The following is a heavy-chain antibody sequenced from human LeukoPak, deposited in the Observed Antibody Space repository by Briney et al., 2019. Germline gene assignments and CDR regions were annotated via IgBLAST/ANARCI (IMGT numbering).Heavy chain of an antibody. CDR1: GFTVSSNY. V-gene: IGHV3-66*01. CDR2: IYRGGST. CDR3: ARDQGY. J-gene: IGHJ4*02. Sequence: GGSMRLSCAASGFTVSSNYMSWVSQAPGKGLEWASFIYRGGSTFYPDSVKDRFTISRDNSQNTLYLQMNSLRAEDTAIYYCARDQGYWGQGTLVTVSS.